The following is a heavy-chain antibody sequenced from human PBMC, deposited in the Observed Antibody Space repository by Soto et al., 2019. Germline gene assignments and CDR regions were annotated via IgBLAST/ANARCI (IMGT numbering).Heavy chain of an antibody. CDR3: AHRRTLSSGWVVRDSFDP. CDR2: IYWDDAK. Sequence: QITLKESGPTLVKPTQTLTLTCTFSGFSLSTSGVGVGWIRQPPGKALEWLALIYWDDAKRYSPSLKSRLTSTKDTSTNQVVLTMTNMDPVDTATYYCAHRRTLSSGWVVRDSFDPWGQGTLVTVSS. V-gene: IGHV2-5*02. J-gene: IGHJ5*02. D-gene: IGHD6-19*01. CDR1: GFSLSTSGVG.